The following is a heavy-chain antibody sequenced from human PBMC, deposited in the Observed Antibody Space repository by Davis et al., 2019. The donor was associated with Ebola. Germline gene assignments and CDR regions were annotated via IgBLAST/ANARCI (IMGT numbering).Heavy chain of an antibody. Sequence: GGSLRLSCAASGFTFSSYAMHWVRQAPGKGLEWVAVISYDGSNKYYADSVKGRFTISRDNSKNTLYLQMNSLRAEDTAVYYCARESWPSGLRLGELVYWGQGTLVTASS. CDR2: ISYDGSNK. J-gene: IGHJ4*02. CDR3: ARESWPSGLRLGELVY. V-gene: IGHV3-30*04. CDR1: GFTFSSYA. D-gene: IGHD3-16*01.